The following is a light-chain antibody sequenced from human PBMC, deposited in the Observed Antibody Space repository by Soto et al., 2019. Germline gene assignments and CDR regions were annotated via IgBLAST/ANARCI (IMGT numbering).Light chain of an antibody. CDR2: YDD. CDR3: AAWDDSLHEWV. J-gene: IGLJ3*02. CDR1: SSNIENNA. Sequence: QSVLTQPPSVSEAPRQRVTISCSGSSSNIENNAVNWYQQLPGKAPKLLIYYDDLLPSGVSDRFSGSKSGTSASLAISGLQSEDEADYYCAAWDDSLHEWVFGGGTKLTVL. V-gene: IGLV1-36*01.